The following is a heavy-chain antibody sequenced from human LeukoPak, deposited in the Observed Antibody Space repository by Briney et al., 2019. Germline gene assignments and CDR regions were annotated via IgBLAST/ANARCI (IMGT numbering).Heavy chain of an antibody. CDR1: GGSISSYY. CDR3: ARGNSGYNNFDY. D-gene: IGHD5-12*01. CDR2: IYTSGNT. Sequence: SETLSLTCTVFGGSISSYYWSWIRQPAGKGLEWIGRIYTSGNTNYNPSPKSRVTISIDTSKNQFSLKLSSVTAADTAVYYCARGNSGYNNFDYWGQGTLVTVSS. V-gene: IGHV4-4*07. J-gene: IGHJ4*02.